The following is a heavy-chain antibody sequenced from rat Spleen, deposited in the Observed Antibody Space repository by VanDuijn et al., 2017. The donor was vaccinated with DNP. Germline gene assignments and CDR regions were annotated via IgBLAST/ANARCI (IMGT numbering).Heavy chain of an antibody. D-gene: IGHD1-12*02. CDR2: ISYSGTT. V-gene: IGHV3-1*01. Sequence: EVQLQESGPGLVKPSQSLSLTCSVTGYSITSNYWAWIRKFPGNKMEYIGHISYSGTTNYNPSLKSRFSITRDTSKNQFFLQLNSVTTEDTATYYCARVFGYDGTYYYPYYFDYWGQGVMVTVSS. CDR3: ARVFGYDGTYYYPYYFDY. CDR1: GYSITSNY. J-gene: IGHJ2*01.